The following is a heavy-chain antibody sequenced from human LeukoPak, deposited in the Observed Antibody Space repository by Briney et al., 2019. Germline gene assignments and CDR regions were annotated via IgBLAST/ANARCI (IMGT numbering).Heavy chain of an antibody. D-gene: IGHD3-10*01. Sequence: VASVKVSCKASGYTFTSYGMNWVRQAPGQGLEWMGWINTNTGNPTYAQGFTGRFVFSLDTSVSTAHLQISSLKAEDTAVYFCARGRGASSGSGSHGTTSSYYMDVWGKGTTVTVSS. J-gene: IGHJ6*03. CDR3: ARGRGASSGSGSHGTTSSYYMDV. CDR2: INTNTGNP. CDR1: GYTFTSYG. V-gene: IGHV7-4-1*02.